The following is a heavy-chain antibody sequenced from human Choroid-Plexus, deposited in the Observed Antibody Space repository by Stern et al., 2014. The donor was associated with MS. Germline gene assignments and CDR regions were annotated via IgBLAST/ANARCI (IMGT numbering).Heavy chain of an antibody. Sequence: VQLVESGGGVVQPGRSLRLSCVASGFTLGSCAMHWVRQAPGKGLEWVAGVSYDGSNKYYADSVKGSFTISRDNSQNTLYMQMSSLRPEDTAVYYCAKDRQYLTYFFDHWGQGSLVTVSS. D-gene: IGHD2/OR15-2a*01. CDR3: AKDRQYLTYFFDH. V-gene: IGHV3-30*18. J-gene: IGHJ5*02. CDR1: GFTLGSCA. CDR2: VSYDGSNK.